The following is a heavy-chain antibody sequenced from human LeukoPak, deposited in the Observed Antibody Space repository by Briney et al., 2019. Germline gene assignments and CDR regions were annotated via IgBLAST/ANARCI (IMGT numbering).Heavy chain of an antibody. CDR2: IHYSGST. J-gene: IGHJ4*02. CDR3: ATVGNRGSYILDY. CDR1: GGSVSSGSYY. Sequence: SETLSLTCIVSGGSVSSGSYYWSWIRQPPGKGLEWIGYIHYSGSTDYNPSLKSRVTILVDTSKNQFSLKLSSVTAADTAVYYCATVGNRGSYILDYWGQGTLVTVSS. V-gene: IGHV4-61*01. D-gene: IGHD1-26*01.